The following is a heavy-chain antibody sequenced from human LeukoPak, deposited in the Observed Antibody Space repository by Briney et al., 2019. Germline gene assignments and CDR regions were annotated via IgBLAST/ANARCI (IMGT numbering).Heavy chain of an antibody. D-gene: IGHD6-13*01. V-gene: IGHV1-8*01. CDR3: ARAREAAAGLDY. J-gene: IGHJ4*02. CDR1: GYTFTSYD. CDR2: MNPHSGNA. Sequence: ASVKVSCKASGYTFTSYDINWVRQAAGQGLEWMGWMNPHSGNAGYAQKFLGRRTMTRNTSISTAYMELSSLRSEDTAVYYCARAREAAAGLDYWGQGTLVAASS.